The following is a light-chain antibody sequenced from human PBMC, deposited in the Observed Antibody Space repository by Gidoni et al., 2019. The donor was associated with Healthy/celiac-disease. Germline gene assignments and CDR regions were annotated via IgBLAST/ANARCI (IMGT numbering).Light chain of an antibody. J-gene: IGKJ2*01. Sequence: DIVMTQSPLSLLVTSGVPASISCRSSQRLLHSNGYNYLDWYLQKPGQSPQLLIYYGSNRASGVPDRFSGSGSGTDFTLKISRVEAEDVGVYYCMQALQTPRTFGQGTKLEIK. CDR2: YGS. CDR3: MQALQTPRT. CDR1: QRLLHSNGYNY. V-gene: IGKV2-28*01.